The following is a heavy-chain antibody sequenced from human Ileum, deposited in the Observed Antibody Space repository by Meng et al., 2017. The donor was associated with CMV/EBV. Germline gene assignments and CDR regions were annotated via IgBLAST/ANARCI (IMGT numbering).Heavy chain of an antibody. CDR1: GDSISLHY. J-gene: IGHJ4*02. Sequence: QGRLQESVPRLVNPAESLSLTCSGSGDSISLHYWNWIRQPAGKGLEWIGRIYVSGSTNYNSSLRSRITLSVDKAKNQFSLNLNSVTAADTAVYYCARGQDYGLLDSWGQGTLVTVSS. D-gene: IGHD4-17*01. CDR2: IYVSGST. V-gene: IGHV4-4*07. CDR3: ARGQDYGLLDS.